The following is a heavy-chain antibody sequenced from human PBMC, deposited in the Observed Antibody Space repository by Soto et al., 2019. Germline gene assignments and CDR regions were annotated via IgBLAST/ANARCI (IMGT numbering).Heavy chain of an antibody. V-gene: IGHV3-30*03. CDR3: ARGNLSFDFDS. CDR2: ISGDGINT. D-gene: IGHD1-26*01. Sequence: HLVESGGDVVQPGKSLRLSCAASGFNFGFFGMHWVRQALGKGLEWVAFISGDGINTQYADSVRGRFTLSRDYSRKTMYLQMDSLRDEDTALYYCARGNLSFDFDSWGLGTLVTVSS. CDR1: GFNFGFFG. J-gene: IGHJ4*02.